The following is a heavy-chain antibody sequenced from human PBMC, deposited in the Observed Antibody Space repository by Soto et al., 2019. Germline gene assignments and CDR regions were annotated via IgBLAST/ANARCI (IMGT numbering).Heavy chain of an antibody. J-gene: IGHJ6*02. CDR3: AWGVFSGHV. CDR2: MNPNSGTT. CDR1: GYTFTSYD. Sequence: QVQLVQSGAEVKKPGASVKVSCKASGYTFTSYDINWVRQATGQGLEWMGWMNPNSGTTGYAQKFQGRVPMPRNTSISTAYMAWSSLRSEDTAVYYCAWGVFSGHVWGQGTTVTVSS. V-gene: IGHV1-8*01.